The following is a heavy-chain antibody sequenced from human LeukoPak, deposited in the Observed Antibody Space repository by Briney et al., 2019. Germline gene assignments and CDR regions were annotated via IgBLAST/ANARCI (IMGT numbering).Heavy chain of an antibody. V-gene: IGHV1-18*01. CDR3: ARSELLWFGGVNSGFDY. Sequence: ASVKVSCKASGYTFTNYGINWVRQAPGQGLEWVGWISAYNGNTNYAQRLQGRVTMTTDTSTSTAYMELRSLRSDDTAVYYCARSELLWFGGVNSGFDYWGQGTLVTVSS. CDR2: ISAYNGNT. J-gene: IGHJ4*02. D-gene: IGHD3-10*01. CDR1: GYTFTNYG.